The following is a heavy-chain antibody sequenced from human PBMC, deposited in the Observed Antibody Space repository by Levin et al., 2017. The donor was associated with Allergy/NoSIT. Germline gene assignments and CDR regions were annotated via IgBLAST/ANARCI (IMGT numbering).Heavy chain of an antibody. D-gene: IGHD1-26*01. Sequence: PSETLSLTCIVSGGSISSYYWSWIRQPPGKGLEWIGYIYYSGSTNYNPSLKSRVTISADTSKNQFSLKLSSVTAADTAVYYCARDRVEWSSGSYSPSHYFDYWGQGTLVTVSS. CDR3: ARDRVEWSSGSYSPSHYFDY. CDR2: IYYSGST. J-gene: IGHJ4*02. CDR1: GGSISSYY. V-gene: IGHV4-59*01.